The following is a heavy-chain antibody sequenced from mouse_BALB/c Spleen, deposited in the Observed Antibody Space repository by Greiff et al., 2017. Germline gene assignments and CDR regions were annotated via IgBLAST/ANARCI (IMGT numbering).Heavy chain of an antibody. V-gene: IGHV5-17*02. CDR3: ASLSTGHFDY. J-gene: IGHJ2*01. D-gene: IGHD4-1*02. CDR2: ISSGSSTI. CDR1: GFTFSSFG. Sequence: EVQLVESGGGLVQPGGSRKLSCAASGFTFSSFGMHWVRQAPEKGLERVAYISSGSSTIYYADTVKGRFTISRDNPKNTLFLQMTSLRSEDTAMYYCASLSTGHFDYWGQGTTLTVSS.